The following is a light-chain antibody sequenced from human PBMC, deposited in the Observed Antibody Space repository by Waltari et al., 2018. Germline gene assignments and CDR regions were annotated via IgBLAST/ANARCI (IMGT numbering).Light chain of an antibody. J-gene: IGLJ3*02. V-gene: IGLV6-57*04. Sequence: NFILTQPHSVSESPGKTLTISCTRSSASIAFRLVQWFQQRPGSAPTPVIYEVNLRPSGVPDRFSGSIDISSNSASLTISGLTTEDEADYYCQSSDASSHLVFGGGTKLTVL. CDR2: EVN. CDR3: QSSDASSHLV. CDR1: SASIAFRL.